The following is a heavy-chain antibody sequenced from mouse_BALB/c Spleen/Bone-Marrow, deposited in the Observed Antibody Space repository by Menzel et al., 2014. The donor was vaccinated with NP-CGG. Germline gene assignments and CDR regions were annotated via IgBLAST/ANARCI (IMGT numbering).Heavy chain of an antibody. CDR2: INPDSSTI. CDR3: ARLNYYGSLFF. V-gene: IGHV4-1*02. Sequence: EVKLMESGGGLVQPGGSLKLSCAASGFDFSGYWMSWVRQAPGKGLEWIGEINPDSSTINYTPSLKDKFIISRDNAKNTLYLQMSKVRSEVTALYYCARLNYYGSLFFWGAGTTVTVSS. CDR1: GFDFSGYW. J-gene: IGHJ1*01. D-gene: IGHD1-1*01.